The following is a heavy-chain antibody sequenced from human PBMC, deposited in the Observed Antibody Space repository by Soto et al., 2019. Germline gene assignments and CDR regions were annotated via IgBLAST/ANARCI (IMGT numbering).Heavy chain of an antibody. CDR2: INAGNGNT. Sequence: ASVKVSCKASGYTFTSYAMHWVRQAPGQRLEWMGWINAGNGNTKYSQKFQGRVTITRDTSASTAYMELSSLRSEDTAVYYCARDPLRWLAPHDAFDIWGKGTMVTVS. D-gene: IGHD6-19*01. CDR3: ARDPLRWLAPHDAFDI. J-gene: IGHJ3*02. V-gene: IGHV1-3*01. CDR1: GYTFTSYA.